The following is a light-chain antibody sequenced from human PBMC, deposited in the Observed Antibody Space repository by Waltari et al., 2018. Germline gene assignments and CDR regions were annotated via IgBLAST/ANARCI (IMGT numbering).Light chain of an antibody. J-gene: IGKJ2*01. CDR1: QSLFYRPKNKNY. V-gene: IGKV4-1*01. Sequence: DIEMTQSPDSLGVSLGERATITCKSSQSLFYRPKNKNYLAWYQQKRGQPPRLLISWASTREYGVPDRFSGSGSGTYFTLTISSLQAEDVAVYYCHQYYTTPRTFGQGTKLEIK. CDR3: HQYYTTPRT. CDR2: WAS.